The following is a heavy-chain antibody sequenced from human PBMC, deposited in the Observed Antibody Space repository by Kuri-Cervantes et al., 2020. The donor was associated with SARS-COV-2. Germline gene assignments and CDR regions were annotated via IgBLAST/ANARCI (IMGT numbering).Heavy chain of an antibody. CDR2: ISDTGSHT. CDR1: GFTFSSYS. D-gene: IGHD3-10*01. CDR3: AKSPFRFGESPFDD. V-gene: IGHV3-23*01. J-gene: IGHJ4*02. Sequence: GGSLRLSCAASGFTFSSYSMNWVRQAPGQGLEWVSAISDTGSHTYYADSLKGLFTISSDNSKNTLFLQMSSLRAEDTALYYCAKSPFRFGESPFDDWGLGTLVTVSS.